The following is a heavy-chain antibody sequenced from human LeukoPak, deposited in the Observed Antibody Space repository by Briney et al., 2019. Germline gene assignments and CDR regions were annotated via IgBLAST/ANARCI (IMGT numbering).Heavy chain of an antibody. J-gene: IGHJ4*02. Sequence: SETLSLTCTVSGASINNYYWSWIRQPPGKGLEWIGYIYYSGGTNYSPSLKSRVTISVDTSKNQFSLKLSSVTAADTAVYYCARLYSGSGSFLLPFDYWGQGTLVTVSS. CDR3: ARLYSGSGSFLLPFDY. CDR2: IYYSGGT. CDR1: GASINNYY. V-gene: IGHV4-59*08. D-gene: IGHD3-10*01.